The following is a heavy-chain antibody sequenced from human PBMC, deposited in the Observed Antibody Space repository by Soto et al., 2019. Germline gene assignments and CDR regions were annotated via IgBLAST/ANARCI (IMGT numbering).Heavy chain of an antibody. CDR2: IYYSGST. CDR3: ARGLAVAGTGWFDP. J-gene: IGHJ5*02. D-gene: IGHD6-19*01. Sequence: EALSVTCPVSGVSVSIGSYYWSWIRQPPGKGLEWIGYIYYSGSTNYNPSLKSRVTISVDTSKNQFSLKLSSVTAADTAVYYCARGLAVAGTGWFDPWGQGTLVTVYS. CDR1: GVSVSIGSYY. V-gene: IGHV4-61*01.